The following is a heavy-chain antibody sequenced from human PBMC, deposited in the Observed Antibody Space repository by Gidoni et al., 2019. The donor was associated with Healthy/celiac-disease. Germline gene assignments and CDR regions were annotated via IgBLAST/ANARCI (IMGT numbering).Heavy chain of an antibody. CDR2: ISSSSSTI. Sequence: EVQLVESGGGLVQPGGSLRLSCAASGFTFSSYSMNWVRQAPGKGLEWVSYISSSSSTIYYADSVKGRFTISRDNAKNSLYLQMNSLRAEDTAVYYCAREVTHCSSTSCYYIDYYYYMDVWGKGTTVTVSS. CDR1: GFTFSSYS. V-gene: IGHV3-48*01. D-gene: IGHD2-2*01. J-gene: IGHJ6*03. CDR3: AREVTHCSSTSCYYIDYYYYMDV.